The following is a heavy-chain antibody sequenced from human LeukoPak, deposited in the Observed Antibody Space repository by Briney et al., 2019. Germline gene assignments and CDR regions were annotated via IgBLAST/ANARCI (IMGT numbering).Heavy chain of an antibody. D-gene: IGHD2-2*01. CDR3: ARLGGYCSSTSCYPEYYFDY. Sequence: ASVKVSFKASGYTFTSYGISWVRQAPGQGLEWMGWISAYNGNTNYAQKLQGRVTMTTDTSTSTAYMELRSLRSDDTAVYYCARLGGYCSSTSCYPEYYFDYWGQGTLVTVSS. CDR2: ISAYNGNT. V-gene: IGHV1-18*01. J-gene: IGHJ4*02. CDR1: GYTFTSYG.